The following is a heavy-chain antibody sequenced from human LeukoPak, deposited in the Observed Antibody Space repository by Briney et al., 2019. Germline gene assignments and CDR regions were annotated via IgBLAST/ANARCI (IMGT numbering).Heavy chain of an antibody. CDR3: ARRYCTGISCPVDY. D-gene: IGHD2-8*02. CDR1: GYSFTTYW. Sequence: GESLKISCKGSGYSFTTYWIGWVRQMSGKGLEWMGIIYPDDSDTRYSPSFQGQVTISADKSISTAYLQWSSLKASDTAMYYCARRYCTGISCPVDYWGQGTLVTVSS. V-gene: IGHV5-51*01. CDR2: IYPDDSDT. J-gene: IGHJ4*02.